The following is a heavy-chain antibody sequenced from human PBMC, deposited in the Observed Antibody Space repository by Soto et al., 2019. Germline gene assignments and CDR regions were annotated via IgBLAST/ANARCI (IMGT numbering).Heavy chain of an antibody. J-gene: IGHJ4*02. Sequence: EVQLLESGGGLVQPGGSLRLSCAASGFTFSSYAMSWVRQAPGKGLEWVSAISGSGGSTYYADSVKGRFTISRDNSKNTLYLQMNSLRAEDTAVYYCAKDFFATGVTPNYFDYWGQGTLVTVSS. CDR3: AKDFFATGVTPNYFDY. CDR1: GFTFSSYA. V-gene: IGHV3-23*01. D-gene: IGHD2-15*01. CDR2: ISGSGGST.